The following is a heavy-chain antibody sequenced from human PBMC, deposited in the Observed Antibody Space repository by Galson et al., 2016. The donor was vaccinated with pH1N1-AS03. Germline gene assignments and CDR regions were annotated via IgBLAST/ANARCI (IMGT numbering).Heavy chain of an antibody. Sequence: SAKVSCKASGGSFNTYTISWVRQAPGQRFEWLGGITPPFGAANYAQKFQGRVTITADESTTTAYMELSSLRSEDTAVDYCARAPSRFLDRYYYFGMDVWGQGTTVTVSS. J-gene: IGHJ6*02. CDR3: ARAPSRFLDRYYYFGMDV. V-gene: IGHV1-69*13. CDR1: GGSFNTYT. CDR2: ITPPFGAA. D-gene: IGHD3-3*01.